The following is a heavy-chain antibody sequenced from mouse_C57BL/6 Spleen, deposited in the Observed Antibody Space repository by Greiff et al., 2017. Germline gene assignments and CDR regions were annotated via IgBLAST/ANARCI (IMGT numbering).Heavy chain of an antibody. J-gene: IGHJ4*01. CDR2: IDPEDGET. CDR3: ARGDGYYREDYAMDY. D-gene: IGHD2-3*01. Sequence: VHVKQSGAELVKPGASVKLSCTASGFNIKDYYMHWVKQRTEQGLEWIGRIDPEDGETKYAPKFQGKATITADTSSNTAYLQLSSLTSEDTAVYYCARGDGYYREDYAMDYWGQGTSVTVSS. CDR1: GFNIKDYY. V-gene: IGHV14-2*01.